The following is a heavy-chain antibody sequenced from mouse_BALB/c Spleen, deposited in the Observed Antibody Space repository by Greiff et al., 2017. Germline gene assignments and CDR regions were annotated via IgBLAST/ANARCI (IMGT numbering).Heavy chain of an antibody. Sequence: EVQLVESGGGLVKPGGSLKLSCAASGFTFSDYYMYWVRQTPEKRLEWVATISDGGSYTYYPDSVKGRFTISRDNAKNNLYLQMSSLKSEDTAMYYCARGGYYGSSSCAYWGQGTLVTVSA. V-gene: IGHV5-4*02. CDR1: GFTFSDYY. CDR2: ISDGGSYT. J-gene: IGHJ3*01. D-gene: IGHD1-1*01. CDR3: ARGGYYGSSSCAY.